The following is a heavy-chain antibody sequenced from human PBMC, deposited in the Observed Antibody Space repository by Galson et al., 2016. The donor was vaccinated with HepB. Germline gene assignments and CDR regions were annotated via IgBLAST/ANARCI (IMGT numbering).Heavy chain of an antibody. CDR1: GFSISIYS. Sequence: SLRLSCAASGFSISIYSMNWVRQAPGKGLEWVSAIRGSGTGTSYTDSVKGRFTISGYNSKNKRYLQMNSLRAEDAAVYYCAKIRLVGYNSGWGGSFDIWGRGTMVTVSS. D-gene: IGHD6-19*01. CDR2: IRGSGTGT. J-gene: IGHJ3*02. V-gene: IGHV3-23*01. CDR3: AKIRLVGYNSGWGGSFDI.